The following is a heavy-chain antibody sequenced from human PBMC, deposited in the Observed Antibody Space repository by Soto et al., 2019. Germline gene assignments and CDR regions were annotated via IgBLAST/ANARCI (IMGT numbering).Heavy chain of an antibody. CDR2: ISYDGSNK. Sequence: LRLSCAASGFTFSSHGMHWVRQAPGKGLEWVAVISYDGSNKYYADSVKGRFTISRDNSKNTLYLQMNSLRAEDTAVYYCAKTTHYYYYGMDVWGQGTTVTVSS. CDR3: AKTTHYYYYGMDV. CDR1: GFTFSSHG. V-gene: IGHV3-30-3*02. J-gene: IGHJ6*02. D-gene: IGHD1-1*01.